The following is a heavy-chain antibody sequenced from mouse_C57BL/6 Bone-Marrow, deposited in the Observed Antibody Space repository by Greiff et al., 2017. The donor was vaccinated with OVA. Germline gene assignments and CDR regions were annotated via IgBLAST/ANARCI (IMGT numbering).Heavy chain of an antibody. J-gene: IGHJ2*01. CDR3: ARDSSGGGHY. CDR2: INPSSGYT. CDR1: GYTFTSYT. D-gene: IGHD3-2*02. Sequence: QVHVKQSGAELARPGASVKMSCKASGYTFTSYTMHWVKQRPGQGLEWIGYINPSSGYTKYNQKFKDKATLTADKSSSTAYMQLSSLTSEDSAVYYCARDSSGGGHYWGQGTTLTVSS. V-gene: IGHV1-4*01.